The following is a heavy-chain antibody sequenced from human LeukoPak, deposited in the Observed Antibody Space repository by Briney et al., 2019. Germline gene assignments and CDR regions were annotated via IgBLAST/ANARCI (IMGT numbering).Heavy chain of an antibody. CDR1: GFTFSSYS. D-gene: IGHD6-19*01. CDR2: ISSSSSYI. J-gene: IGHJ3*02. V-gene: IGHV3-21*01. Sequence: GGSLSLSCAASGFTFSSYSMNWVRQAPGKGLEWVSSISSSSSYIYYADSVKGRFTISRDNAKNSLYLQMNSLRAEDTAVYYCARGLRIAVAAVAFDIWGQGTMVTVSS. CDR3: ARGLRIAVAAVAFDI.